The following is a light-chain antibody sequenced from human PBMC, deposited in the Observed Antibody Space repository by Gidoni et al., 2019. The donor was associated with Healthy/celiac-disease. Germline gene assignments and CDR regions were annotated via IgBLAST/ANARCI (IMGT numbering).Light chain of an antibody. CDR1: SSDVGGYNY. CDR3: SSYTSSSTLV. J-gene: IGLJ2*01. CDR2: DVS. V-gene: IGLV2-14*03. Sequence: QSALTQPSSFSGSPGQSITISCTGTSSDVGGYNYVPWYQQHPGKAPKLMIYDVSKRPSGVSNRFSGSKAGNTASLTISGHQAEDEADYYCSSYTSSSTLVFGGGTKLTVL.